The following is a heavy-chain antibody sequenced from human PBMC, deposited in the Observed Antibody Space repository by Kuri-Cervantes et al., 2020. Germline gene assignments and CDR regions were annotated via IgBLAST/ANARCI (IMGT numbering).Heavy chain of an antibody. J-gene: IGHJ4*02. CDR1: GFTFSSYG. CDR2: IWYDGSNE. Sequence: GGSLRLPCAASGFTFSSYGMHWVRQAPGKGLEWVAVIWYDGSNEYYADSVKGRFTISRDNSKNTLYLQMNNLRAEDTAVYYCARDEVWSDTAMVKWGQGTLVTVSS. CDR3: ARDEVWSDTAMVK. D-gene: IGHD5-18*01. V-gene: IGHV3-33*08.